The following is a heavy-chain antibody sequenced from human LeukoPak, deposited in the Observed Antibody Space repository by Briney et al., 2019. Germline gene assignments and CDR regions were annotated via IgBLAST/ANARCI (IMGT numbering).Heavy chain of an antibody. V-gene: IGHV4-59*01. CDR3: ARINYDSSGYRSDY. J-gene: IGHJ4*02. CDR2: IYYSGST. CDR1: GGSISSYY. Sequence: SETLSLTCTVSGGSISSYYWSWIRQPPGKGLEWIGYIYYSGSTNYNPSLRRRATISVDTSKNQFSLKLSSVTAADTAVYYCARINYDSSGYRSDYWGQGTLVTVSS. D-gene: IGHD3-22*01.